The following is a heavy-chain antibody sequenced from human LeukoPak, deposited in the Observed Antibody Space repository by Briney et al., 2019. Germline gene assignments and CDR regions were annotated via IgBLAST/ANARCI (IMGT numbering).Heavy chain of an antibody. CDR2: INSDGSST. D-gene: IGHD2-21*02. CDR3: AKDLLSYCGGDCFSPFDY. Sequence: GGSLRLSCAASGFTFSSYWMHWVRQAPGKGLVWVSRINSDGSSTNYADSVKGRFTISRDNSKNTLYLQMNSLRAEDTAVYYCAKDLLSYCGGDCFSPFDYWGQGTVVTVSS. CDR1: GFTFSSYW. J-gene: IGHJ4*02. V-gene: IGHV3-74*01.